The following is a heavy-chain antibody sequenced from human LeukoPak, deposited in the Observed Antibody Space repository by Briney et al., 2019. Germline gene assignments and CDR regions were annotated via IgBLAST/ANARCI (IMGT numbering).Heavy chain of an antibody. Sequence: GGSLRLSCAASGFTFSSHAMHWVRQAPGKGLEWVAVISYDGSNKYYADSVKGRFTISRDNSKNTLYLQMNSLRAEDTAVYYCARDRGGSYGFADYWGQGTLVTVSS. CDR1: GFTFSSHA. CDR2: ISYDGSNK. V-gene: IGHV3-30*04. J-gene: IGHJ4*02. D-gene: IGHD1-26*01. CDR3: ARDRGGSYGFADY.